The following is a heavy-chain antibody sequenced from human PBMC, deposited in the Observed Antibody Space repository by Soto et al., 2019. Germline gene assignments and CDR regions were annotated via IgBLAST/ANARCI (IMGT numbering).Heavy chain of an antibody. CDR1: LYIFPYFW. CDR2: IYPSASYT. D-gene: IGHD1-1*01. CDR3: ASHQSLAERLSALDY. Sequence: GEALKISCEWSLYIFPYFWITGVRRMAWKGLEWMGTIYPSASYTDYSPSCQGHVTLSADKSSSTAYLQWSSLKAPDTAMYYCASHQSLAERLSALDYWGQGTPVTVSS. J-gene: IGHJ4*02. V-gene: IGHV5-10-1*01.